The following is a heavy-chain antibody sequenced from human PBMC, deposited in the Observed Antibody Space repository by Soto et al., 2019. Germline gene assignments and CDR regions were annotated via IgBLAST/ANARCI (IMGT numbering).Heavy chain of an antibody. J-gene: IGHJ3*02. V-gene: IGHV3-30-3*01. Sequence: GGSLRLSCVGSGFSFSSQAMHWVRQAPGKGLEWVAAISNDGDRQLYADSVKDRFTISRDNSRNTLDLQMNNLRTEDTGVYFCARDIYSYGSVGTPDIWGQGTMVTVSS. CDR3: ARDIYSYGSVGTPDI. CDR2: ISNDGDRQ. CDR1: GFSFSSQA. D-gene: IGHD5-18*01.